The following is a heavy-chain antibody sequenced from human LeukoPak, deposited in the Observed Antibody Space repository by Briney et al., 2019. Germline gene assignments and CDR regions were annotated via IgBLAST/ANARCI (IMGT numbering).Heavy chain of an antibody. D-gene: IGHD5-18*01. V-gene: IGHV3-73*01. CDR1: GFTFSGSA. CDR2: IRSKANSYAT. Sequence: GGSLRLSCAASGFTFSGSAMHWVRQASGKGLEWVGRIRSKANSYATAYAASVKGRFTISRDDSKNTAYLQMNSLKTEDTAVYYCIDGDDGYSYGHFDYWGQGTLVTVSS. J-gene: IGHJ4*02. CDR3: IDGDDGYSYGHFDY.